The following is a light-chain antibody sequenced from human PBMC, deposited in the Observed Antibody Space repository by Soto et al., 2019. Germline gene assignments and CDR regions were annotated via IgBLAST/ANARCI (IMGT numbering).Light chain of an antibody. CDR1: QSVSSY. Sequence: EIVLTQSPATLSLSPGERATLSCRASQSVSSYLAWYQQKPGQAPRLLIYDASNRATGIPARFSGSGSGTDFTLISSGLEPEDFAVYYCQQRSNWRGVTFAPGTKVDIK. V-gene: IGKV3-11*01. CDR3: QQRSNWRGVT. J-gene: IGKJ3*01. CDR2: DAS.